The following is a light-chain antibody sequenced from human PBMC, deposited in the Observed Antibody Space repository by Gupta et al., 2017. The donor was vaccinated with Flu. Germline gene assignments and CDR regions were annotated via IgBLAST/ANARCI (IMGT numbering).Light chain of an antibody. J-gene: IGKJ4*01. CDR3: LQHNSYPLT. CDR1: QGIRND. V-gene: IGKV1-17*01. CDR2: TAS. Sequence: GDRVTMTCRSSQGIRNDLGWFQQRPGKAPKRLIYTASNLQSGVPSRFTGSGSGTEFTLTISSLQPDDFATYYCLQHNSYPLTFGGGTKVEIK.